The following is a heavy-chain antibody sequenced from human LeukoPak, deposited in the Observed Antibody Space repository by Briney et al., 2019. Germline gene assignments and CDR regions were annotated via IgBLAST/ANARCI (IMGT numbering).Heavy chain of an antibody. CDR1: GYTFTGYY. J-gene: IGHJ4*02. CDR2: INPNSGGT. D-gene: IGHD2-2*01. V-gene: IGHV1-2*04. Sequence: ASVKVSCKASGYTFTGYYMHWVRQAPGQGLEWMGWINPNSGGTNYAQKFQGWVTMTRDTSISTAYMELSRLRSDDTAVYYCARNVYQLLPAYFDYWGQGTLVTVSS. CDR3: ARNVYQLLPAYFDY.